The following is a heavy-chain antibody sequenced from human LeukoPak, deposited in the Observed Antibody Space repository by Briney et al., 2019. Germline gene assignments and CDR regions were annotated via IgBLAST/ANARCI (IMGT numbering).Heavy chain of an antibody. V-gene: IGHV3-23*01. J-gene: IGHJ5*02. Sequence: PGGSLRPSCAASGFTFSSYAMSWVRQAPGKGLEWVSAISGSGGSTYYADSVKGRFTISRDNSKNTLYLQMNSLRAEDTAVYYCANLEYYYDSSGKPVRPPWGQGTLVTVSS. CDR3: ANLEYYYDSSGKPVRPP. CDR1: GFTFSSYA. D-gene: IGHD3-22*01. CDR2: ISGSGGST.